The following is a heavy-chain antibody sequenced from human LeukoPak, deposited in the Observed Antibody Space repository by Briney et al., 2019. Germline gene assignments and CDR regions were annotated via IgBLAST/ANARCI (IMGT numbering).Heavy chain of an antibody. J-gene: IGHJ3*02. CDR1: GFTFSTYA. V-gene: IGHV3-23*01. CDR2: ISSGGDTT. D-gene: IGHD1-26*01. CDR3: AQVRGSPRGASDM. Sequence: PGGSLRLSCEASGFTFSTYAMTWVRQAPGKGLEWVSTISSGGDTTYSADSVKGRIILSRDNSKNTLYLEMNSLRAEDTAVYYCAQVRGSPRGASDMWGQGTMVTVSS.